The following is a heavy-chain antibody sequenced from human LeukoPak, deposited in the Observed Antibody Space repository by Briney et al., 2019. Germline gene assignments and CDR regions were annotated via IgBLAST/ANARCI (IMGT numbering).Heavy chain of an antibody. J-gene: IGHJ4*02. D-gene: IGHD3-22*01. CDR2: INSDGSST. CDR1: GFTFSSYW. CDR3: ARGDYYYDSSGYYGIDY. V-gene: IGHV3-74*01. Sequence: GGSLRLSCAASGFTFSSYWMHWVRQAPGKGLVWVSLINSDGSSTSYADSVKGRFTISRDNAKNTLYLQMNSLRAEDTAVYYCARGDYYYDSSGYYGIDYWGQGTLVTVSS.